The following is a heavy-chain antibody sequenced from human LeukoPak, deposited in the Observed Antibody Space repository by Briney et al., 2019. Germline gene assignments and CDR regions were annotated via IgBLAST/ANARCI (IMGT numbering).Heavy chain of an antibody. D-gene: IGHD3-3*01. V-gene: IGHV6-1*01. CDR3: ARDFGRVLDY. Sequence: SQTLSLTCAISGDSVSSNSAAWNWIRQSPSRGLEWQGRTYYRSKWYIDYAASVKSRITINSDTSKNQLSLQLNSVTPEDTAVYYCARDFGRVLDYWGQGTLVTVSS. CDR1: GDSVSSNSAA. J-gene: IGHJ4*02. CDR2: TYYRSKWYI.